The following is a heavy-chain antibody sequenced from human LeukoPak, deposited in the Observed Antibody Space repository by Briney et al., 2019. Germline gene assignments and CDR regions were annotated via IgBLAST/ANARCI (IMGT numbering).Heavy chain of an antibody. CDR1: GFTFSSYS. J-gene: IGHJ4*02. Sequence: KPGGALRLSCAASGFTFSSYSMNWVRQAPGKGLEWVSSISSNSRYTYYADSVKGRFTISRDNAKISLYLQMNSLRADEKAVYYCAKHNEHIAVAGTNFDYWGQGTLVTVSS. V-gene: IGHV3-21*01. D-gene: IGHD6-19*01. CDR3: AKHNEHIAVAGTNFDY. CDR2: ISSNSRYT.